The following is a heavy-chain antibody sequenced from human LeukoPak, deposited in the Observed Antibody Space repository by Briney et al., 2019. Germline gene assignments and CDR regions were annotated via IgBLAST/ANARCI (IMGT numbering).Heavy chain of an antibody. J-gene: IGHJ4*02. CDR1: GFTFSSYW. CDR3: ARGAVAGIYHFDL. Sequence: PGGSLRLSCAASGFTFSSYWMSWVRQAPGKGLEWVANIKQDGSEKYYVDSVKGRFTISRDNAENSLYLQMNSLRAEDTAVFYCARGAVAGIYHFDLWGQGTLVTVSS. V-gene: IGHV3-7*01. CDR2: IKQDGSEK. D-gene: IGHD6-19*01.